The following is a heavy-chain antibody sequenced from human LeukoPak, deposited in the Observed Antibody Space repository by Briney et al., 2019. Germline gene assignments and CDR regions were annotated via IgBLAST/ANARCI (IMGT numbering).Heavy chain of an antibody. J-gene: IGHJ3*01. CDR3: ARAGYY. CDR2: ISYDGSNK. D-gene: IGHD3-10*01. CDR1: GFIFSSCG. Sequence: GGSLRLSCAASGFIFSSCGMHWVRQAPGKGLEWVAVISYDGSNKYYADSVKGRFTISRDNSKNTLYLQMNSLRDEDTAVYYCARAGYYGGQGTMVTVSS. V-gene: IGHV3-30*03.